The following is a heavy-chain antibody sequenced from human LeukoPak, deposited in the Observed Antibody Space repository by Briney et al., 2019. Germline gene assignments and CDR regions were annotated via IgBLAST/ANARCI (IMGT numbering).Heavy chain of an antibody. CDR1: GGSFSGYY. CDR3: ARDTAMAGGVDY. CDR2: IYYSGST. Sequence: ETLSLTCAVYGGSFSGYYWSWIRQPPGKGLEWIGSIYYSGSTYYNPSLKSRVTISVDTSKNQFSLKLSSVTAADTAVYYCARDTAMAGGVDYWGQGTLVTVSS. J-gene: IGHJ4*02. D-gene: IGHD5-18*01. V-gene: IGHV4-34*01.